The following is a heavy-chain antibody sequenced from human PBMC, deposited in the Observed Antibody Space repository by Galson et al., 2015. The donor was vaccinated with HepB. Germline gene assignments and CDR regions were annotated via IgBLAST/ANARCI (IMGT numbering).Heavy chain of an antibody. CDR2: IIPIFGTA. J-gene: IGHJ3*02. D-gene: IGHD6-19*01. CDR1: GGTFSSYA. Sequence: SVKVSCKASGGTFSSYAISWVRQAPGQGLEWMGGIIPIFGTANYAQKFQGRVTITADESTSTAYMELSSLRSEDTAVYYCARAIPLPKAVAGIVGAFDIWGQGTMVTVSS. V-gene: IGHV1-69*13. CDR3: ARAIPLPKAVAGIVGAFDI.